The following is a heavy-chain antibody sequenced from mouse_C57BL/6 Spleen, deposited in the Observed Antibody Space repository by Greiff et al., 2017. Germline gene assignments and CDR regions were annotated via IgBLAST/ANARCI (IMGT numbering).Heavy chain of an antibody. CDR1: GYTFTEYT. J-gene: IGHJ4*01. CDR2: FYPGSGSI. Sequence: QVQLKESGAELVKPGASVKLSCKASGYTFTEYTIHWVKQRSGQGLEWIGWFYPGSGSIKYNEKFKDKATLTADKSSSTVYMELSRLTSEDSAVYFCARHEGDYGSSPYAMDYWGQGTSGTVSS. CDR3: ARHEGDYGSSPYAMDY. D-gene: IGHD1-1*01. V-gene: IGHV1-62-2*01.